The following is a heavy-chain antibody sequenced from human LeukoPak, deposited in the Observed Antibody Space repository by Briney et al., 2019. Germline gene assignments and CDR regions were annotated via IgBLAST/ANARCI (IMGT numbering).Heavy chain of an antibody. CDR1: GFTFSSYE. CDR2: ITSSGGSI. J-gene: IGHJ4*02. V-gene: IGHV3-48*03. CDR3: AGTGIAVAGEEYYFDY. D-gene: IGHD6-19*01. Sequence: GGSLRLSCAASGFTFSSYEMNWVRQAPGKGLEWVSYITSSGGSIYYADSVKGRFTISRDNAKNSLYLQMNSLRAEDTAVYYCAGTGIAVAGEEYYFDYWGQGTLVTVSS.